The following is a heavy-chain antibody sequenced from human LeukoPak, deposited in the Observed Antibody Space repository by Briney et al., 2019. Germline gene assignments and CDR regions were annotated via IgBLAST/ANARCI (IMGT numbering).Heavy chain of an antibody. V-gene: IGHV2-5*01. CDR2: VYWTDEK. CDR1: GFSLSTSGVA. CDR3: ALRFSEALAFDY. D-gene: IGHD6-6*01. Sequence: SGPTLVKPTQTLTLTCTFSGFSLSTSGVAVTWIRQPPGKALEWLALVYWTDEKHYNPSLNNRLTITKDTSKNQVVLTMTNMDPMDTATFYCALRFSEALAFDYWGQGTLVTVSS. J-gene: IGHJ4*02.